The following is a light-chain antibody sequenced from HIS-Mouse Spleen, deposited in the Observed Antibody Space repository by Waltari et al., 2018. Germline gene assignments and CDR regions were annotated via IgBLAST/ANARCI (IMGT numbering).Light chain of an antibody. V-gene: IGLV2-14*01. CDR3: SSYTSSSTF. CDR1: SSDVGGYNY. CDR2: EVS. Sequence: QSALTQPASVSGSPGQSITISCTGISSDVGGYNYVSWYQQHPGKAPKLMIYEVSNRPSGVSNRFSGSKSGNTASLTISGLQAEDEADYYCSSYTSSSTFFGTGTKVTVL. J-gene: IGLJ1*01.